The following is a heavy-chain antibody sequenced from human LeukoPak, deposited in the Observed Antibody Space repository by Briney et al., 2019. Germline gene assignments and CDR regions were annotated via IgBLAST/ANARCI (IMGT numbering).Heavy chain of an antibody. V-gene: IGHV4-38-2*01. J-gene: IGHJ4*02. Sequence: SETLSLTCAVSGYSLSSGYYWGWIRQPPGKGLEWIGSIYHSWSTSYNPSLKSRVTIQAQTSQNQSSLKLSSVTAADTALYYCARLASITVVRGLFFDYWGQGTLVTV. D-gene: IGHD3-10*01. CDR2: IYHSWST. CDR3: ARLASITVVRGLFFDY. CDR1: GYSLSSGYY.